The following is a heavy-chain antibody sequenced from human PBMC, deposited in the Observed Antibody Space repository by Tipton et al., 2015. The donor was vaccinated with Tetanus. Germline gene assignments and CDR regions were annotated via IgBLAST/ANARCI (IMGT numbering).Heavy chain of an antibody. V-gene: IGHV4-59*01. CDR2: IYSSGGA. J-gene: IGHJ4*02. Sequence: LRLSCIVSGGSMRSYYWSWIRQPPGKGLEWIGHIYSSGGARYNPYLKSRTTMSVDRSKSQFSLEVTSVTAADTAVYFCARGPLENEGYFDAWGQGILVTVTA. D-gene: IGHD1-1*01. CDR1: GGSMRSYY. CDR3: ARGPLENEGYFDA.